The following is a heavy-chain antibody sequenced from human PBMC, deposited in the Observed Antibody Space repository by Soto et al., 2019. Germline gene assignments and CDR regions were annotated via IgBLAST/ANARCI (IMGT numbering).Heavy chain of an antibody. J-gene: IGHJ4*02. CDR3: AKGVGSGGYYASVDY. V-gene: IGHV3-30*18. Sequence: ESGGGVVQPGRSLRLSCAASGFTFSSYGMHWVRQAPGKGLEWVAVISYDGSNKYYADSVKGRFTISRDNSKNTLYLQMNSLRAEDTAVYYCAKGVGSGGYYASVDYWGQGTLVTVSS. CDR2: ISYDGSNK. D-gene: IGHD1-26*01. CDR1: GFTFSSYG.